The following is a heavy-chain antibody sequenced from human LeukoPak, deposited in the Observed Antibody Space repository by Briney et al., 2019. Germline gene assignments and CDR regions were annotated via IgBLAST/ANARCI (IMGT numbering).Heavy chain of an antibody. CDR1: GYTLTELS. CDR3: ARDYPPGYSSSWYGFDY. Sequence: ASVKVSCKVSGYTLTELSMHWVRQAPGKGLEWMGGFDPEDGETIYAQKFQGRVTMTEDTSTDTAYMELSSLRSEDTAVYYCARDYPPGYSSSWYGFDYWGQGTLVTVSS. V-gene: IGHV1-24*01. J-gene: IGHJ4*02. D-gene: IGHD6-13*01. CDR2: FDPEDGET.